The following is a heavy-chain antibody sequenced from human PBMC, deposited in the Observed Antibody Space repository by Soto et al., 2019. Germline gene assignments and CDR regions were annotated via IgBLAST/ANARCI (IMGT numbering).Heavy chain of an antibody. CDR2: IIPIFGTA. CDR3: ARDSTAYCGGDCYPGWENWFDP. V-gene: IGHV1-69*13. CDR1: GGTFSSYA. J-gene: IGHJ5*02. Sequence: GASVKVSCKASGGTFSSYAISWVRQAPGQGLEWMGGIIPIFGTANYAQKFQGRVTITADESTSTAYMELSSLRSEDTAVYYCARDSTAYCGGDCYPGWENWFDPWGQGTLVTVSS. D-gene: IGHD2-21*02.